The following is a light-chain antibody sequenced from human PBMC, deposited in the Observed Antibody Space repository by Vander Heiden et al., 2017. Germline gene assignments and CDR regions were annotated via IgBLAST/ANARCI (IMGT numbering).Light chain of an antibody. CDR1: QSVSSN. J-gene: IGKJ4*01. CDR3: QQYNNWPPPLT. CDR2: GAS. Sequence: EIVMTQSPATLAVSPGERAAVSCRASQSVSSNLAWYQQKPGQAPRLLIYGASTRATGIPARFSGSGSGTEFTLTISGLQSEDFAVYYCQQYNNWPPPLTFGGGTKVEIK. V-gene: IGKV3-15*01.